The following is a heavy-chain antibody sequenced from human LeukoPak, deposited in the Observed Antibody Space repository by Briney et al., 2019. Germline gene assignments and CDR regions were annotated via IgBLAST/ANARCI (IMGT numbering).Heavy chain of an antibody. CDR1: GVSISSSTYY. D-gene: IGHD6-19*01. Sequence: SETLSVTCTVSGVSISSSTYYWGWIRQPPGEGLEWIGYTYYSSSTYYNPSLKSRVTISVDTSKNQFSLMLNSVTAADTAVYYCATPGRIAVAGQFDYWGQGTLVTVSS. CDR3: ATPGRIAVAGQFDY. CDR2: TYYSSST. V-gene: IGHV4-39*01. J-gene: IGHJ4*02.